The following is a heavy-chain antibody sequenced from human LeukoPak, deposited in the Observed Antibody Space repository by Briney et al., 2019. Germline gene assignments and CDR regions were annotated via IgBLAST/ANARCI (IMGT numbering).Heavy chain of an antibody. J-gene: IGHJ6*02. CDR3: ARGLYYDFWGGYYTGDYYYGMDV. CDR2: IYYSGST. Sequence: PSETLSLTCTVSGGSISSYYWSWVRQPPGKGLEWLGYIYYSGSTNYNPSLKSRVTISVDTSKNQFSLKLSPVTAADTAVYYCARGLYYDFWGGYYTGDYYYGMDVWGQGTTVTVSS. V-gene: IGHV4-59*01. CDR1: GGSISSYY. D-gene: IGHD3-3*01.